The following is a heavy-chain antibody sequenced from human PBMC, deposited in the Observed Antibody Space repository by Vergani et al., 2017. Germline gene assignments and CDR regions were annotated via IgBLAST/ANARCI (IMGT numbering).Heavy chain of an antibody. Sequence: DVHLAESGGGFFQPGGSLRLSCSASGFSFNSYWMHWVRQVPGKGLLWVSRIKSDGSITAYADSVKGGFTISRDNAQNTLYLQMNSLRVEDTGVYYCANARCIETCYMSNWLDSWGQGTLVTVSS. CDR2: IKSDGSIT. V-gene: IGHV3-74*03. CDR1: GFSFNSYW. D-gene: IGHD3-9*01. CDR3: ANARCIETCYMSNWLDS. J-gene: IGHJ5*01.